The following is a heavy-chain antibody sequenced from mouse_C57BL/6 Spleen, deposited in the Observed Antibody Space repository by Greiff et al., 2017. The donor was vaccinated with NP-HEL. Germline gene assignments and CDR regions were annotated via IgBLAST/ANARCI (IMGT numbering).Heavy chain of an antibody. CDR3: ERGGSGKGFAY. CDR1: GYAFSSSS. V-gene: IGHV1-82*01. CDR2: IYPGDGDT. Sequence: VQLQQSGPELVKPGASVKISCKASGYAFSSSSMNWVKQKPGKVLEWIGRIYPGDGDTNYNGKFKGKATLTADKSSSTAYMQLSSLTSEDSAVYFCERGGSGKGFAYWGQGTLVTVSA. J-gene: IGHJ3*01. D-gene: IGHD1-3*01.